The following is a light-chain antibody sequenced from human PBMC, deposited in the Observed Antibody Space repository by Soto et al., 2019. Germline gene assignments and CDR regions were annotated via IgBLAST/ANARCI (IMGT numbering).Light chain of an antibody. CDR2: AVT. Sequence: QSALTQPPSVSGSPGQSVTISCSGTIDDVTAYYRVSWYQQTPGTAPKLMIYAVTDRPSGVSSRFSGSKSGNTASLTISGLQAEDEADYYCSSYTSSSTLFGTGTKVTVL. V-gene: IGLV2-18*02. CDR1: IDDVTAYYR. CDR3: SSYTSSSTL. J-gene: IGLJ1*01.